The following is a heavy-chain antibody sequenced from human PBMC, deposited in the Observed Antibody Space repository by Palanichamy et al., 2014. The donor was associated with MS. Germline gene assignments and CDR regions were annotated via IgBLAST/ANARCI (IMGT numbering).Heavy chain of an antibody. V-gene: IGHV3-30*18. CDR1: GFTLSTYG. Sequence: QVQLVESGGGVVQPGRSLRLSCAASGFTLSTYGMNWVRLAPGKGLEWVAVISYDGANKYYADSVKGRFTISRDSSENTLYLQMNSLRVEDTAIYYCAKEVREPWLIPKTGYYGMEVWGQGTTVSVSS. CDR2: ISYDGANK. D-gene: IGHD6-19*01. CDR3: AKEVREPWLIPKTGYYGMEV. J-gene: IGHJ6*02.